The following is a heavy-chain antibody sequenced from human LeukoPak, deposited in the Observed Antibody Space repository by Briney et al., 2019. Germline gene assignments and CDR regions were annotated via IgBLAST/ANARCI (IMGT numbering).Heavy chain of an antibody. D-gene: IGHD2-2*01. V-gene: IGHV1-18*01. Sequence: ASVKVSCKASGYTFTSYGISWVRQAPGQGLEWMGWISAYNGNTYYAQKLQGRVTMTTDTSTSTAYMELRSLRSDDTAVYYCARDSIVVVPAAMGSYYYYGMDVWGQGTTVTVSS. CDR3: ARDSIVVVPAAMGSYYYYGMDV. J-gene: IGHJ6*02. CDR1: GYTFTSYG. CDR2: ISAYNGNT.